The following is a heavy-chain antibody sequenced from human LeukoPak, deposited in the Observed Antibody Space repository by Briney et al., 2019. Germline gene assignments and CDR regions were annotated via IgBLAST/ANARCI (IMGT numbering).Heavy chain of an antibody. Sequence: KSSETLSLTCAVSGGSITITNYYWGWLRPPPGKGLEWVGNIYHDGSTYYNPSLKSRVTMSVDTSKNQFSLKLNSGTAADTAVYYCAKTGHYTGLWFDPWGQGTLVTVSS. CDR3: AKTGHYTGLWFDP. CDR1: GGSITITNYY. CDR2: IYHDGST. D-gene: IGHD3/OR15-3a*01. J-gene: IGHJ5*02. V-gene: IGHV4-39*07.